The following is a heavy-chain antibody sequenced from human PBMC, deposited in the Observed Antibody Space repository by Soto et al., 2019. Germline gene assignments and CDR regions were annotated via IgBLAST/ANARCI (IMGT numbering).Heavy chain of an antibody. CDR2: ISGYNGNT. J-gene: IGHJ4*02. CDR1: GYTFTNYG. CDR3: AREVSVAYFDY. Sequence: ASLKVSCKSSGYTFTNYGISWVRQAPGQGLEWMGWISGYNGNTNYAQKLQGRVTMTTDTSTSTAYMELKSLRSDDTAVYYCAREVSVAYFDYWGQGTLVTVSS. V-gene: IGHV1-18*01.